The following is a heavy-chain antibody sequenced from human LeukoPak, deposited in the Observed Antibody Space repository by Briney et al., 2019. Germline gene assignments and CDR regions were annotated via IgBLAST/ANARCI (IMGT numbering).Heavy chain of an antibody. CDR1: GYTFTSYD. J-gene: IGHJ6*02. D-gene: IGHD3-10*01. CDR2: MNPNSGAT. V-gene: IGHV1-8*01. CDR3: ARWGNGSGSYYYYYYYGMDV. Sequence: ASVKVSCKASGYTFTSYDFNWLRQATGQGPEWMGWMNPNSGATGYAQKFQGRVTMTRSASINTAYMELSNLRSEDTAVYYCARWGNGSGSYYYYYYYGMDVWGQGTTVTVSS.